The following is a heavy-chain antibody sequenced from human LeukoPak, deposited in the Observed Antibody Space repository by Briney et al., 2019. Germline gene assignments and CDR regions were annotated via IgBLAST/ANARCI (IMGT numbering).Heavy chain of an antibody. CDR2: ISAYNGNT. CDR1: GYTFTSYG. J-gene: IGHJ4*02. CDR3: ARETSYSSSWYEGVGYYFDY. D-gene: IGHD6-13*01. V-gene: IGHV1-18*01. Sequence: ASVKVSCKASGYTFTSYGISWVRQAPGQGLEWMGWISAYNGNTSYAQKLQGRVTMTTDTSTSTAYMELRSLRSDDTAVYYCARETSYSSSWYEGVGYYFDYWGQGTLVTVSS.